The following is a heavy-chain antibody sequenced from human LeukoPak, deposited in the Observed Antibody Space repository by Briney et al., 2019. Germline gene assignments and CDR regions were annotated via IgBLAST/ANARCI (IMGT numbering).Heavy chain of an antibody. D-gene: IGHD2-2*01. V-gene: IGHV4-59*05. J-gene: IGHJ3*02. CDR3: ARRGAIVVVPAAHDAFDI. CDR2: IYYSGST. CDR1: GGSISIYY. Sequence: SETLSLTCTVPGGSISIYYWSWIRQSPGKGLEWIGSIYYSGSTYYNPSLKSRVTISVDTSKNQFSLKLSSVTAADTAVYYCARRGAIVVVPAAHDAFDIWGQGTMVTVSS.